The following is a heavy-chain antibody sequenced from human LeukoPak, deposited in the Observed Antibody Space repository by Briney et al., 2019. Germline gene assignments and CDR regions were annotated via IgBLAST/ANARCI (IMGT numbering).Heavy chain of an antibody. CDR1: GFTFSSYS. D-gene: IGHD3-22*01. Sequence: TGGSLRLSCAASGFTFSSYSMNWVRQAPGKGLEWVSSISSSSSYIYYADSVKGRFTISRDNAKNSLYLQMNSLRAEDTAVYYCARDSNCYDSSGYYWYFDYWGQGTLVTVSS. V-gene: IGHV3-21*04. J-gene: IGHJ4*02. CDR3: ARDSNCYDSSGYYWYFDY. CDR2: ISSSSSYI.